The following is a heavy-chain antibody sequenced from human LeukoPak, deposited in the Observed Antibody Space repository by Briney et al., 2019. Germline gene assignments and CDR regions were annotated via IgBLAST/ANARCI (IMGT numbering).Heavy chain of an antibody. CDR3: TTEPPSGPRFGEPPSAFDI. CDR2: IKSKTDGGIT. V-gene: IGHV3-15*01. Sequence: GGSLRLSCAASGFTFSNAWMSWVRQAPGKGLEWVGRIKSKTDGGITDYAAPVKGRFTISRDDSKNTLYLQMNSLKTEDTAVYYCTTEPPSGPRFGEPPSAFDIWGQGTMVTVSS. J-gene: IGHJ3*02. D-gene: IGHD3-10*01. CDR1: GFTFSNAW.